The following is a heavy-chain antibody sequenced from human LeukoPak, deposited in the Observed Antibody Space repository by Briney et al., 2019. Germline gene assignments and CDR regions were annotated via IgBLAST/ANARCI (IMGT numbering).Heavy chain of an antibody. D-gene: IGHD4-17*01. CDR2: IYYSGST. CDR1: GGSISSGDYY. CDR3: ARVDYGDYDLDY. Sequence: SETLSLTCTVSGGSISSGDYYWSWIRQPPGKGLEWIGYIYYSGSTYYNPSLKNRVTISVDTSKNQFSLKLSSVTAADTAVYYCARVDYGDYDLDYWGQGTLVTVSS. J-gene: IGHJ4*02. V-gene: IGHV4-30-4*01.